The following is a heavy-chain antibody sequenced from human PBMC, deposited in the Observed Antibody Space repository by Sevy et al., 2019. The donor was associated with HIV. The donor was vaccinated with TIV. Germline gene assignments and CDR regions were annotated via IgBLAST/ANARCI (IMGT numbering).Heavy chain of an antibody. CDR1: GYTFTGYY. CDR3: ARTIVGATSRGGGRYGMDV. V-gene: IGHV1-2*02. J-gene: IGHJ6*02. D-gene: IGHD1-26*01. Sequence: ASVKVSSKASGYTFTGYYMHWVRQAPGQGLEWMGWINPNSGGTNYALKFQGRVTMTRDTSISTAYMELSRLRSDDTAVYYCARTIVGATSRGGGRYGMDVWGQGTTVTVSS. CDR2: INPNSGGT.